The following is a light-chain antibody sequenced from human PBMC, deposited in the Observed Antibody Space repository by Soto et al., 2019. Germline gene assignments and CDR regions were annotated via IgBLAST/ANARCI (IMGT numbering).Light chain of an antibody. CDR2: AAS. V-gene: IGKV1-39*01. Sequence: QMTQSPSSLSASVGDRGTIPCRASQSISSYLNWYQQKPGKAPKLLIYAASSLQSGVPSRFSGSGSGTDFTLTISSLQPEDFATYYCQQSYSTPPITFGQGTRLE. CDR1: QSISSY. J-gene: IGKJ5*01. CDR3: QQSYSTPPIT.